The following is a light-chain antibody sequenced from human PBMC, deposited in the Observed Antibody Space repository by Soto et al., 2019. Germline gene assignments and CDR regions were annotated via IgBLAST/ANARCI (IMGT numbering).Light chain of an antibody. CDR1: QSISNS. CDR3: QQRSEWPRT. Sequence: EIVLTQSPATLSLSPGERATLSCRASQSISNSLAWYQQKPGQAPRLLIYDASSSATGFPARFSGSGSGTDFTLTIGSLEPEDFAVYYCQQRSEWPRTFGQGTKVEIK. CDR2: DAS. J-gene: IGKJ1*01. V-gene: IGKV3-11*01.